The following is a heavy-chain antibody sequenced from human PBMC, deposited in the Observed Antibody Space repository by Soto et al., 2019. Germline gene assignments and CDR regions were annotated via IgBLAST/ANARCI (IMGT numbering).Heavy chain of an antibody. CDR1: GFRFSTYD. D-gene: IGHD2-15*01. CDR3: ARDRCYDGTCYSASDS. CDR2: ISTTSFTL. V-gene: IGHV3-48*02. Sequence: GGSLRLSCAASGFRFSTYDMDWLRQAPGKGPEWIAHISTTSFTLYYADSVKGRFTISRDNARNSLYLEMNSLRDEDTAVYYCARDRCYDGTCYSASDSWGQGTLVTVSS. J-gene: IGHJ5*01.